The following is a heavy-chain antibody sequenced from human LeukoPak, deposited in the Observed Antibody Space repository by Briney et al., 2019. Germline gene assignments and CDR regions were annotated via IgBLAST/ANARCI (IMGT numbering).Heavy chain of an antibody. CDR3: ARSYSGYDYRYYFDY. CDR2: IYYSGST. Sequence: SETLSLTCTVSGGSISSYCWSWIRQPPGKGLEWIGYIYYSGSTNYNPSLKSRVTISVDTSKNQFSLKVSSVTAADTAVYYCARSYSGYDYRYYFDYWGQGTLVTVSS. CDR1: GGSISSYC. D-gene: IGHD5-12*01. V-gene: IGHV4-59*12. J-gene: IGHJ4*02.